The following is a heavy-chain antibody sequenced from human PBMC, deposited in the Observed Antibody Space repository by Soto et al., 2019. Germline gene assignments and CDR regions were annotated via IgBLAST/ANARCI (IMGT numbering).Heavy chain of an antibody. Sequence: QVHLVQSGAEVKKPGSSVKVSCKAAGGTFSSFAISWVRQTPGQGLEWMGGIIPRFATTHHTQKFQARVTLTADESTSTAYMELSSLTSEDTATYYCARDCSSAGCYIGGETSYHFSMDVWGQGTTVTVSS. CDR1: GGTFSSFA. CDR2: IIPRFATT. V-gene: IGHV1-69*01. J-gene: IGHJ6*02. CDR3: ARDCSSAGCYIGGETSYHFSMDV. D-gene: IGHD2-2*02.